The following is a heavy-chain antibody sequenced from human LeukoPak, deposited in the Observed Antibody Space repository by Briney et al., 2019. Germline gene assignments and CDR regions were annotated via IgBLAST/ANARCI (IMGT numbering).Heavy chain of an antibody. CDR1: GGSVSGYH. Sequence: PSETLSLTCTVSGGSVSGYHWSWIRQPPGQGLECIGHIYFTGSTTYNSSLKSRVTISVDTSQNQFSLSLTSVTSADTAVYYCARVTAAGGGFDHWGQGILVTVSS. D-gene: IGHD2-15*01. J-gene: IGHJ4*02. V-gene: IGHV4-59*02. CDR2: IYFTGST. CDR3: ARVTAAGGGFDH.